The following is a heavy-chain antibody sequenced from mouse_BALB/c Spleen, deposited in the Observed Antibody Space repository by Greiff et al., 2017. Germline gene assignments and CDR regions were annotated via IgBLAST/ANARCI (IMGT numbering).Heavy chain of an antibody. CDR3: ARSGDYTWFAY. CDR2: ISYSGST. J-gene: IGHJ3*01. V-gene: IGHV3-2*02. CDR1: GYSITSDYA. Sequence: DVQLVESGPGLVKPSQSLSLTCTVTGYSITSDYAWNWIRQFPGNKLEWMGYISYSGSTSYNPSLKSRISITRDTSKNQFFLQLNSVTTEDTATYYCARSGDYTWFAYWGQGTLVTVSA. D-gene: IGHD2-13*01.